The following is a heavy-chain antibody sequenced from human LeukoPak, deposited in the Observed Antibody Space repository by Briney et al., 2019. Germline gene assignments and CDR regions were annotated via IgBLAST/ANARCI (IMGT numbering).Heavy chain of an antibody. D-gene: IGHD3-3*01. CDR3: ARGPYYDFWGGYYNQDYFDY. J-gene: IGHJ4*02. CDR1: GFTFSSYD. V-gene: IGHV3-13*01. Sequence: GGSLRLSCAASGFTFSSYDMHWVRQATGKGLEWVSAIGTAGDTYYPGSVKGRFTISRENAKNSLYLQMNSLRAGDTAVYYCARGPYYDFWGGYYNQDYFDYWGQGTLVTVSS. CDR2: IGTAGDT.